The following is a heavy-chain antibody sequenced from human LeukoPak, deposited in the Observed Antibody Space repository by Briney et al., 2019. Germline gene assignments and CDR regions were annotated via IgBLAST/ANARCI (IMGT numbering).Heavy chain of an antibody. J-gene: IGHJ3*02. Sequence: GGSLRLSCATSGLPFSDSAIHWVRQASGKGLEWVGCIRGKTNSYATAYAASVKGRFTISRDDSKNTAYLQMHSLKTEDTAVYYCTSLTTVTTGREDDAFDIWGQGTVVTVSS. D-gene: IGHD4-17*01. V-gene: IGHV3-73*01. CDR1: GLPFSDSA. CDR2: IRGKTNSYAT. CDR3: TSLTTVTTGREDDAFDI.